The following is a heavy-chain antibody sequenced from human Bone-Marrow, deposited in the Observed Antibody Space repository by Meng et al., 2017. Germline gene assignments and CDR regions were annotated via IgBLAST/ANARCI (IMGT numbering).Heavy chain of an antibody. Sequence: GESLKISCAASGFTFSSYWMHWVRQTPGKGLVWVSRINTDGTTTTYADSVKGRFTISKDNAKNTLYLQMNSLRGEDTAVYYCARDVAGRGGYWGQGTLVTVSS. J-gene: IGHJ4*02. CDR1: GFTFSSYW. D-gene: IGHD1-26*01. V-gene: IGHV3-74*01. CDR2: INTDGTTT. CDR3: ARDVAGRGGY.